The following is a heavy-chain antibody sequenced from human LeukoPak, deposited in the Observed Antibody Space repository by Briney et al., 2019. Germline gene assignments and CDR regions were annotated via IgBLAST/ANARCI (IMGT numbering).Heavy chain of an antibody. D-gene: IGHD2-2*02. J-gene: IGHJ5*02. CDR1: GGSISSYY. CDR3: ARESGYCSSTSCHT. Sequence: SETLSLTCTVSGGSISSYYWSWIRQPPGKGLEWIGYIYYSGSTNYNPSLKSRVTISVDTSKNQFCLKLSSVTAADTAVYYCARESGYCSSTSCHTWGQGTLVTVSS. V-gene: IGHV4-59*12. CDR2: IYYSGST.